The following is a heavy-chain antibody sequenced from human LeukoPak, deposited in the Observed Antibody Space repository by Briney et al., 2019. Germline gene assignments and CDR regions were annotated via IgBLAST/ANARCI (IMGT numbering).Heavy chain of an antibody. CDR2: IFPGDYDT. CDR3: VRESMEGADHC. CDR1: GYSFTFPW. V-gene: IGHV5-51*01. D-gene: IGHD1-1*01. J-gene: IGHJ4*02. Sequence: GESLKISCKASGYSFTFPWIGWVRHMPGKGLEWMGIIFPGDYDTRYSPSFQGQVTISADKSISAAYLQWSSLKASDTAMYYCVRESMEGADHCWGQGTLVTVSS.